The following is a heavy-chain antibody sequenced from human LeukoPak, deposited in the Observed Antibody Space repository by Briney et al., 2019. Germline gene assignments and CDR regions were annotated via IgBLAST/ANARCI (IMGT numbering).Heavy chain of an antibody. D-gene: IGHD6-19*01. J-gene: IGHJ4*02. CDR2: IYYSGST. CDR3: ARGGYSSGWNNYFDY. CDR1: GGSISSSSYY. Sequence: SETLSLTCTVSGGSISSSSYYWGWIRQPPGKGLEWIGSIYYSGSTYYNPSLKSRVTISVDTSKNQFSLKLSSVTAADTAVYYCARGGYSSGWNNYFDYWGQGTPVTVSS. V-gene: IGHV4-39*07.